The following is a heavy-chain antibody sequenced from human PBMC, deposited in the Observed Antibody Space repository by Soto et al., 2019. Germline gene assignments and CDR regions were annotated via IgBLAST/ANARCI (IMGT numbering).Heavy chain of an antibody. CDR3: ARERITTRGDAFDL. V-gene: IGHV1-69*08. Sequence: QVQLVQSGAEVRKPGSSVKVSCTAPGGTFSTYIISWVRQSPGQGLEWMGRIIPIPDTTNYAQKFQGRVTVTADRSTSTAYMELTSLKSGDTAVDYCARERITTRGDAFDLWGQGTMVTVSS. CDR2: IIPIPDTT. J-gene: IGHJ3*01. D-gene: IGHD3-3*01. CDR1: GGTFSTYI.